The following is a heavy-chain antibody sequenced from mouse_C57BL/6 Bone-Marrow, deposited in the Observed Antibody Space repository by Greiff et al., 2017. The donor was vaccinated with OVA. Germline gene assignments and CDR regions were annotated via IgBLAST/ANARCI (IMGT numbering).Heavy chain of an antibody. CDR2: INPNNGGT. V-gene: IGHV1-18*01. Sequence: EVQLQQSGPELVKPGASVKIPCKASGYTFTDYYMDWVKQSHGKSLEWIGDINPNNGGTIYNQKFKGKATVTVDKSSSTDYMGLRRLTSEDTAVYYCARGHYDGGSSWFAYWGQGILVTVAA. D-gene: IGHD1-1*02. CDR1: GYTFTDYY. CDR3: ARGHYDGGSSWFAY. J-gene: IGHJ3*01.